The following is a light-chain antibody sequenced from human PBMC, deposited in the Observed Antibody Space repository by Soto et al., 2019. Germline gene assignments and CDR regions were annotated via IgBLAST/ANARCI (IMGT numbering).Light chain of an antibody. CDR1: SSDVGGYNY. J-gene: IGLJ1*01. CDR2: EVN. Sequence: QSVLTQPPCASGCRGQSVAISWAGSSSDVGGYNYVAWYQQHPGKAPKLMSYEVNKRPSGVPDRLSGSKSGNTASLTVSGLKAEDEGDYYCRSYAGSSTVFGSGPKVTVL. CDR3: RSYAGSSTV. V-gene: IGLV2-8*01.